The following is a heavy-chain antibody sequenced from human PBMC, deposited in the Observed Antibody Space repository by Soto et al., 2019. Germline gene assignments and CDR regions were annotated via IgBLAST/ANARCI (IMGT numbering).Heavy chain of an antibody. CDR2: ISNYNGNT. Sequence: ASVKVSCKASGYTFSNYGISWVRQAPGQGLEWMGWISNYNGNTNYAQKLQDRVTMTTDTSTSTAYMELRSLRSDDAAVYYCARVFWPHCSGTSCYTGFDPWGQGALVTVSS. CDR1: GYTFSNYG. CDR3: ARVFWPHCSGTSCYTGFDP. J-gene: IGHJ5*02. D-gene: IGHD2-2*02. V-gene: IGHV1-18*04.